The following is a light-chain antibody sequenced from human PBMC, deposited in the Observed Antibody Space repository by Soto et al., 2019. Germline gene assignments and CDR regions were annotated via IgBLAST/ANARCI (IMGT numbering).Light chain of an antibody. CDR2: DAS. Sequence: LVVSAGFKKLSPGDRATLPCRASQSVSYLGWYQQKPGQAPRLLIYDASSRATGIPDRFSGSGSGTDFTLTISRLEPEDFAVYYCQQYGSSPLTFGGGTKVDIK. J-gene: IGKJ4*01. V-gene: IGKV3-20*01. CDR3: QQYGSSPLT. CDR1: QSVSY.